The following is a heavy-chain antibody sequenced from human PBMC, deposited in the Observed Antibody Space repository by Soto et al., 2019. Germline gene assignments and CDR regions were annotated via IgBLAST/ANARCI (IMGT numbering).Heavy chain of an antibody. CDR2: INHSGST. CDR3: ARHIVVVPAAIWMDYYYGMDV. V-gene: IGHV4-34*01. D-gene: IGHD2-2*01. J-gene: IGHJ6*02. Sequence: LSLTCAVYGGSFSGYYWSWIRQPPGKGLEWIGEINHSGSTNYNPSLKSRVTISVDTSKNQFSLKLSSVTAADTAVYYCARHIVVVPAAIWMDYYYGMDVWGQGTTVTVSS. CDR1: GGSFSGYY.